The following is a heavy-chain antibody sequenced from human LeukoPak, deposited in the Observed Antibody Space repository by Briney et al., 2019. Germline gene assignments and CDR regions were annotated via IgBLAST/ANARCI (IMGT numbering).Heavy chain of an antibody. CDR1: GFTFSSYG. V-gene: IGHV3-30*02. J-gene: IGHJ4*02. Sequence: QSGGSLRLSCAASGFTFSSYGMHWVRQAPGKGLEWVAFIRYDGSNKYYADSVKGRLTISRDNSKNTLYLQMNSLRAEDTAVYYCARPDILTGSYFDYWGQGTLVTVSS. CDR2: IRYDGSNK. CDR3: ARPDILTGSYFDY. D-gene: IGHD3-9*01.